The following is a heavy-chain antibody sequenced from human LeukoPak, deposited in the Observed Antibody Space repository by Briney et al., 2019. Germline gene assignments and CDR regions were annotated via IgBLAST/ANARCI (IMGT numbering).Heavy chain of an antibody. V-gene: IGHV3-53*01. J-gene: IGHJ4*02. CDR2: IYSGGST. CDR3: ARVSHSGGSCLDY. CDR1: GFTFSSYG. D-gene: IGHD2-15*01. Sequence: GGSLRLSCAASGFTFSSYGMHWVRQAPGKGLEWVSVIYSGGSTYYADSVKGRFTISRDNSKNTLYLQMNSLRAEDTAVYYCARVSHSGGSCLDYWGQGTLVTVSS.